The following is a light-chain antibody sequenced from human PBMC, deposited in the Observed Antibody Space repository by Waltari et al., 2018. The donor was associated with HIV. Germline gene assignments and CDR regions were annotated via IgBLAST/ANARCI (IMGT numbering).Light chain of an antibody. Sequence: QSVLTQPPSASGAPGRGVTLSCSETSSTIGGNYVSGYQHLPGSAPKLLISRNNNRPSGVPDRFSGSKSGTSASLAISGLRSEDEADYYCAAWDDSLSGVLFGGGTKLTVL. CDR2: RNN. J-gene: IGLJ3*02. CDR1: SSTIGGNY. CDR3: AAWDDSLSGVL. V-gene: IGLV1-47*01.